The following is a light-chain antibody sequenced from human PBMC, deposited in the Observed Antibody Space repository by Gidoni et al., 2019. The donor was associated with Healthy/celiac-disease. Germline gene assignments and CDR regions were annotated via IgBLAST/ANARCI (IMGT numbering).Light chain of an antibody. CDR3: QSYDSSLSGRGYV. CDR1: SSNIGAGYD. V-gene: IGLV1-40*01. CDR2: GNS. Sequence: QSVLTQPPSVAGAPGQRVTIACTGSSSNIGAGYDVHWYQQLPGTAPKLLIYGNSNRPSGVPDRFSGSKSGTSASLAITGLQAEDEAYYYCQSYDSSLSGRGYVFGTGTKVTVL. J-gene: IGLJ1*01.